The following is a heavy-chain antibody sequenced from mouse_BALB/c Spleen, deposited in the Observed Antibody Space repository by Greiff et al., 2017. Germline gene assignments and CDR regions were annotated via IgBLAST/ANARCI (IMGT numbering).Heavy chain of an antibody. J-gene: IGHJ2*01. CDR3: ARGFRYDYY. CDR2: ISSGGST. Sequence: DVMLVESGGGLVKPGGSLKLSCAASGFTFSSYAMSWVRQTPEKRLEWVASISSGGSTYYPDSVKGRFTISRDNARNILYLQMSSLRSEDTAMYYCARGFRYDYYWGQGTTLTVSS. CDR1: GFTFSSYA. D-gene: IGHD2-14*01. V-gene: IGHV5-6-5*01.